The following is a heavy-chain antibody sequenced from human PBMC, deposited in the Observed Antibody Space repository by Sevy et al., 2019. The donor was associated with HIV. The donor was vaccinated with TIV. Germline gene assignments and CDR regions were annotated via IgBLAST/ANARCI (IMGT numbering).Heavy chain of an antibody. CDR1: GGTFSSYA. V-gene: IGHV1-69*13. CDR3: SRGPTDYYDSNCYSDY. D-gene: IGHD3-22*01. J-gene: IGHJ4*02. CDR2: IIPIFRTA. Sequence: ASVKVSCKASGGTFSSYAISWVRQAPGQGLEWMGGIIPIFRTANYAQKFQGRVTITAGESTSTAYMELSSLRSEDTAVYDCSRGPTDYYDSNCYSDYWGQGTLVTVSS.